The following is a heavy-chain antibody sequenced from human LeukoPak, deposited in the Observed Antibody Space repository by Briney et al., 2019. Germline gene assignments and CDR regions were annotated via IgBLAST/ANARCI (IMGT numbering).Heavy chain of an antibody. CDR2: INGDSSLT. Sequence: GGSLRLSCAASGFSFSSYAMSWVRRAPGKGLEWVSEINGDSSLTHYAHSVRGRFTISRDNSESTLYLQVNSLRAEDTGIYYCAKGLVLAGTSSFNYWGQGTLVTVSS. CDR1: GFSFSSYA. V-gene: IGHV3-23*01. D-gene: IGHD2-8*02. J-gene: IGHJ4*02. CDR3: AKGLVLAGTSSFNY.